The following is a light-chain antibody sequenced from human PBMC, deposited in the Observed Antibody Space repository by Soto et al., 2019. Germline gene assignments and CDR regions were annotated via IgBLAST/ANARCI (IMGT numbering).Light chain of an antibody. Sequence: DIQLTQSPSTLSASVGDRVTITCRASQTISNWLAWYQQKPGKAPKVLIFDASTLDGGVPSRFSGRRSGTDFTLTISSLQPSDFATYYCQQYNPYPLTFGGGPKVDIK. CDR3: QQYNPYPLT. J-gene: IGKJ4*01. V-gene: IGKV1-5*01. CDR2: DAS. CDR1: QTISNW.